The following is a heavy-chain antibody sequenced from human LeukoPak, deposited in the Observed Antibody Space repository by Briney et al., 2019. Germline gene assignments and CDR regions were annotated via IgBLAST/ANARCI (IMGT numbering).Heavy chain of an antibody. D-gene: IGHD6-19*01. CDR2: IFHSGIT. CDR3: ARRSGWYSA. J-gene: IGHJ5*02. CDR1: GYSISSGYY. Sequence: SETLSLTCAVSGYSISSGYYWGWIRQPPGKGLEWIGSIFHSGITYYNPSLKSRLTISVDTSKNQFSLKLSSVTAADTSVYYCARRSGWYSAWGQGTLVTVSS. V-gene: IGHV4-38-2*01.